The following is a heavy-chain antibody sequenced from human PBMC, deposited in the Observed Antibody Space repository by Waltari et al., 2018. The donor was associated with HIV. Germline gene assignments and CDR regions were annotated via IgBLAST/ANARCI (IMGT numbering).Heavy chain of an antibody. CDR3: ARHALRVGAAYWSFDL. Sequence: QLPLQESGAGLVTPSEPLSLTCPVSDDSLSNRKYLWGWIRQPPGKGLEWIGRIYYSGSTYYNPSLKSRVTISVDTSKNQFSLKVNSVTAADTAVYYCARHALRVGAAYWSFDLWGRGTLVTVSS. V-gene: IGHV4-39*01. D-gene: IGHD1-26*01. CDR2: IYYSGST. CDR1: DDSLSNRKYL. J-gene: IGHJ2*01.